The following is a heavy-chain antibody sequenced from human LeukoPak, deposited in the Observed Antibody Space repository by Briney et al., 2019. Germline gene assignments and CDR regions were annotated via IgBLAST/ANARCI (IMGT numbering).Heavy chain of an antibody. Sequence: SETLSLTCTVSGDSISSSSYYWGWIRQPPGKGLEWIGSIYYSGSTYYNPSLKSRVTISVDTSKNQFSLKLSSVTAADTAVYYCARDSPGIVGAGHWFDPWGQGTLVTVSS. CDR1: GDSISSSSYY. D-gene: IGHD1-26*01. CDR3: ARDSPGIVGAGHWFDP. V-gene: IGHV4-39*07. J-gene: IGHJ5*02. CDR2: IYYSGST.